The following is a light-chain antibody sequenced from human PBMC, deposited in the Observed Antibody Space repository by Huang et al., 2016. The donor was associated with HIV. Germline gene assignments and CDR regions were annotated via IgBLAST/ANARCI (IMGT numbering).Light chain of an antibody. Sequence: EIVMTQSPATLSVSTGEGANISCRASQTVSNNLAWFQQRPGQSPSPLIYGASAMADGVPARFSGSGAGTEFTLTSSSAQSEYSSLYYCQQYSIWPYTFGQGTKLEIK. CDR3: QQYSIWPYT. V-gene: IGKV3-15*01. J-gene: IGKJ2*01. CDR1: QTVSNN. CDR2: GAS.